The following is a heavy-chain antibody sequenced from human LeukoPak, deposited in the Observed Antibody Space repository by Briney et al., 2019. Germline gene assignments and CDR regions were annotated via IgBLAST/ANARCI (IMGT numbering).Heavy chain of an antibody. V-gene: IGHV4-34*01. J-gene: IGHJ4*02. Sequence: KPSETLSLTCAVYGGSFSGYYWSWIRQPPGKGLEWIGEINHSGSTNYNPSLKSRVTISVDTSKNQFSLKLSSVTAADTAVYYCARLYDFWSGYSCWGQGTLDTVSS. CDR1: GGSFSGYY. CDR2: INHSGST. CDR3: ARLYDFWSGYSC. D-gene: IGHD3-3*01.